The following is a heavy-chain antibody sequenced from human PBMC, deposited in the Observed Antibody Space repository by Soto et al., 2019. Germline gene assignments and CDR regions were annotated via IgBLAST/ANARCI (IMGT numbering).Heavy chain of an antibody. CDR2: ISSNGAGT. D-gene: IGHD6-6*01. CDR3: ARRARPHFYYMGV. Sequence: EVQLAESGGGLAQPGGSLRLSCAASGFTLSGYAMDWVRQAPGKGLEYVSGISSNGAGTYYANSVQGRFTISRDNSKNTVYLHMGSLRPEDMAVYYCARRARPHFYYMGVWGKGTTVTVS. V-gene: IGHV3-64*01. J-gene: IGHJ6*03. CDR1: GFTLSGYA.